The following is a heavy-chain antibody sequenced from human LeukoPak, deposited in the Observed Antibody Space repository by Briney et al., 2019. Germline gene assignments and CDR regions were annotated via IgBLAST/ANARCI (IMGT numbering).Heavy chain of an antibody. J-gene: IGHJ5*02. CDR2: IYYGGST. CDR3: ARVGNNGNDLYNWFDP. CDR1: GVSISSYY. V-gene: IGHV4-59*01. Sequence: KTSETLSLTCTVSGVSISSYYWSWIRQPPGKGLEWVGYIYYGGSTNYYPSLKSRVIITVDTSKNQFSLKLSSVTAADTAVYYCARVGNNGNDLYNWFDPWGQGTLVTVSS. D-gene: IGHD1-20*01.